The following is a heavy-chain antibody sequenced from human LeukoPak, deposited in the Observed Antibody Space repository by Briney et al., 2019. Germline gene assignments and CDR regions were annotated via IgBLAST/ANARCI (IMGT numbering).Heavy chain of an antibody. V-gene: IGHV1-2*02. J-gene: IGHJ4*02. CDR2: VNPKSGGT. CDR3: ASPAVAGVHPFSDY. D-gene: IGHD6-19*01. Sequence: ASVKVSCKASGYTFTGYYMHWVRQAPGQGLEWMGWVNPKSGGTNYAQKFQGRVTMTRDTSISTAYMELSTLRSDDTAVYYCASPAVAGVHPFSDYWGQGTLVTVSS. CDR1: GYTFTGYY.